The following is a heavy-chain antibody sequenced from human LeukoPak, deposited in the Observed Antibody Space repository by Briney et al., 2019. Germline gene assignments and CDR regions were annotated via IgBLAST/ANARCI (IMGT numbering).Heavy chain of an antibody. CDR3: ARDPTSTYDSSGYYHHDAFDI. V-gene: IGHV1-18*01. CDR2: ISAYNGNT. CDR1: GYTFTNFP. Sequence: ASVKVSCKASGYTFTNFPMNWVRQAPGQGLEWMGWISAYNGNTNYAQKLQGRVTMTTDTSTSTAYMELRSLRSDDTAVYYCARDPTSTYDSSGYYHHDAFDIWGQGTMVTVSS. J-gene: IGHJ3*02. D-gene: IGHD3-22*01.